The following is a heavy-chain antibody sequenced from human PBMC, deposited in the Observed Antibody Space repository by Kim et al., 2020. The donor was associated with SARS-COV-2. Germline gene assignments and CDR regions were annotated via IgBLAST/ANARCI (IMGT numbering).Heavy chain of an antibody. J-gene: IGHJ5*02. CDR2: IDPSDSYT. V-gene: IGHV5-10-1*01. D-gene: IGHD4-17*01. CDR3: ARLHVTYGDPGGGWFDP. Sequence: GESLKISCQGSGYSFTSYWISWVRQMPGKGLEWMGRIDPSDSYTNYSPSFQGHVTISADKSISTAYLQWSSLKASDTAMYYCARLHVTYGDPGGGWFDPWGQGTLVTVSS. CDR1: GYSFTSYW.